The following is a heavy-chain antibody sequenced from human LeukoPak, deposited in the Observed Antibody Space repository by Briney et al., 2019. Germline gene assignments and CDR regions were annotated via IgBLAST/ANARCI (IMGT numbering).Heavy chain of an antibody. J-gene: IGHJ6*03. Sequence: NPSETLSLTCTVSVGSFSSYYWSWLRQPPGKGLEWIGYIYYSGSTNYNPSLKSRVTISVDTSKNQFSLKLSSVTAADTAVYYCARGVTGPYYYYYYMEVWGKGTTVTVSS. V-gene: IGHV4-59*01. CDR1: VGSFSSYY. D-gene: IGHD2-8*02. CDR2: IYYSGST. CDR3: ARGVTGPYYYYYYMEV.